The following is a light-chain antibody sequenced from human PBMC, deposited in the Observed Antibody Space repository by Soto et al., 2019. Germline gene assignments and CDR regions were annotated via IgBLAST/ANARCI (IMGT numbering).Light chain of an antibody. Sequence: EMVMTQSPATLSVSPWERATLSCRASQTISSDLAWYQQKLGQAPRLLIYGASTRATGVPARFSGSGSGTEFTLTISSLQSEDFAVYYCQQYNNWPRMTFGQGTKVDNK. CDR3: QQYNNWPRMT. J-gene: IGKJ1*01. CDR1: QTISSD. CDR2: GAS. V-gene: IGKV3-15*01.